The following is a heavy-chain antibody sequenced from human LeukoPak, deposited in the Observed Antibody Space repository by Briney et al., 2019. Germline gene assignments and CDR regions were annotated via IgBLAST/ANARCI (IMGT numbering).Heavy chain of an antibody. CDR3: AKGNDIGGYYYPHFDY. V-gene: IGHV3-53*05. J-gene: IGHJ4*02. D-gene: IGHD3-22*01. Sequence: GGSLRLSCAASGFTVTSNYMSWVRQAPGKGLEWVSVIYSGGSTYYADSVKGRFTISRDNSKNTLYLQMNSLRAEDTAVYYCAKGNDIGGYYYPHFDYWGQGTLVTVSS. CDR1: GFTVTSNY. CDR2: IYSGGST.